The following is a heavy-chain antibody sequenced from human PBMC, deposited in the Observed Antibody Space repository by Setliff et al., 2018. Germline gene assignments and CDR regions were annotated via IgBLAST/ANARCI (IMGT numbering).Heavy chain of an antibody. CDR2: VDPEDGHT. J-gene: IGHJ4*02. Sequence: ASVKVSCKASGYTFTDYYMHWVQQAPGKGLEWMGRVDPEDGHTKYAEKFQGRITISADMSLDIAHMELGSLTSEDTAVYYCTTGLHHGVPYFDLWGQGTLVTVSS. V-gene: IGHV1-69-2*01. CDR1: GYTFTDYY. D-gene: IGHD3-10*01. CDR3: TTGLHHGVPYFDL.